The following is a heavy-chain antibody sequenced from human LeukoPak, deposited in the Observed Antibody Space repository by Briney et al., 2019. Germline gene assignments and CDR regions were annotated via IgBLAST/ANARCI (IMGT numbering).Heavy chain of an antibody. Sequence: SETLSLTCTVSGGSISSSSDYWGWIRQPPGKGLEWIGSIYYSGSTYYNPSLKSRVTISVDTSKKQFSLKLTSVTAADTAVYYCARRGEGTSMSRFDYWGQGTLVTVSS. CDR3: ARRGEGTSMSRFDY. J-gene: IGHJ4*02. CDR2: IYYSGST. D-gene: IGHD3-22*01. CDR1: GGSISSSSDY. V-gene: IGHV4-39*01.